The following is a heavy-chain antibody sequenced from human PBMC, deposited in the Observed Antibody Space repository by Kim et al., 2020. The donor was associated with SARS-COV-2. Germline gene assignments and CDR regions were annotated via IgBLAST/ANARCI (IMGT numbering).Heavy chain of an antibody. Sequence: GESLKISCKGFGYSFTTYWIGWVRQMPGKSLEWMAMIYPGDSRSRYSPSFQGQVTLSVDKSTSTAYLQWSSLKASDGAMYYCARRGPTDSIVALPYSYYGLDVWGQGTTVTVSS. CDR2: IYPGDSRS. J-gene: IGHJ6*02. V-gene: IGHV5-51*01. CDR3: ARRGPTDSIVALPYSYYGLDV. CDR1: GYSFTTYW. D-gene: IGHD5-12*01.